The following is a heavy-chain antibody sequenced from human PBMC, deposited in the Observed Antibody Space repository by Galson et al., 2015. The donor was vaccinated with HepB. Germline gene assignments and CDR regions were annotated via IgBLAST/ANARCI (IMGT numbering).Heavy chain of an antibody. V-gene: IGHV3-33*08. CDR3: ARDSWGMDV. CDR1: GFTFSSYG. J-gene: IGHJ6*02. CDR2: IWYDGSNK. Sequence: SLRLSCAASGFTFSSYGMHWVRQAPGKGLEWVAVIWYDGSNKYYADSVKGRFTISRDNSKNTLHLQTNSLRAEDTAVYYCARDSWGMDVWGQGTTVTVSS.